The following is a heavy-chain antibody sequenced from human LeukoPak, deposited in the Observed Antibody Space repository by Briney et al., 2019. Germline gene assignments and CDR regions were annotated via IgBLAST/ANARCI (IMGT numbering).Heavy chain of an antibody. V-gene: IGHV4-39*01. CDR2: ISDGGST. CDR1: GGSIWTSDYY. Sequence: PSETLSLTCIVSGGSIWTSDYYWGCIRQFPGKGLEWIGTISDGGSTYYNPSLESRVIISVDTSKNQFSLKLSSVTAADTAVYYCVRHCCSTPSKRTFDIWGQGTLVTVSS. J-gene: IGHJ3*02. CDR3: VRHCCSTPSKRTFDI. D-gene: IGHD2-2*01.